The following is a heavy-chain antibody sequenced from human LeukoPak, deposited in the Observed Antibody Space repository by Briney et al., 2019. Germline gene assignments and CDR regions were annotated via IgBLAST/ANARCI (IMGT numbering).Heavy chain of an antibody. V-gene: IGHV3-15*01. CDR3: ATGSQIRETAY. D-gene: IGHD3-10*01. CDR1: GFTFSNAW. J-gene: IGHJ4*02. Sequence: GGSLRLSCAASGFTFSNAWMSWVRQAPGKGLEWVGRIKSKIDGATTDYAAPVKGRFTISRDDSKNTLYLQMNSLRAEDTAVYYCATGSQIRETAYWGQGTLVTVSS. CDR2: IKSKIDGATT.